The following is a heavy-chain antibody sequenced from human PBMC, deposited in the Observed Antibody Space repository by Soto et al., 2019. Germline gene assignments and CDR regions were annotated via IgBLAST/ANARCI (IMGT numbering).Heavy chain of an antibody. V-gene: IGHV3-30*03. CDR2: ASYDENDK. J-gene: IGHJ4*02. CDR1: GITFRNYG. Sequence: QGQLVESGGGVVQPGRSLRLSCVASGITFRNYGMHWARQAPGKGLEWVAFASYDENDKYYVESVKGRFTISRDNSRNTLYLQMNSLRSEDTAVYYCAGEGGGVVGETSFDLWGQGTLVIVSS. D-gene: IGHD1-26*01. CDR3: AGEGGGVVGETSFDL.